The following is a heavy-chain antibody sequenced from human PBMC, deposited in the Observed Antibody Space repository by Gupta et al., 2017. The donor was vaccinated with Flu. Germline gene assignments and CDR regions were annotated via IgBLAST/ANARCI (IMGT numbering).Heavy chain of an antibody. D-gene: IGHD2-2*02. CDR1: GFTFSSYA. Sequence: EVQLLESGGGLVQPGGSLRLSCAAAGFTFSSYAMSWVRQAPGKGLEWVSAISGSGGSTYYADSVKGRFTISRDNSKNTLYLQMNSLRAEDTAVYYCAKMVPAAILEQQLPRGWFDPWGQGTLVTVSS. CDR2: ISGSGGST. CDR3: AKMVPAAILEQQLPRGWFDP. V-gene: IGHV3-23*01. J-gene: IGHJ5*02.